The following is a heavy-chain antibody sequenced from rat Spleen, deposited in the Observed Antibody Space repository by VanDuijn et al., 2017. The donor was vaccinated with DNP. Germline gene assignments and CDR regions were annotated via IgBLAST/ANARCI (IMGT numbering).Heavy chain of an antibody. J-gene: IGHJ2*01. CDR3: ARRKNYGLSYYFDY. V-gene: IGHV5S11*01. D-gene: IGHD1-6*01. Sequence: EVQLVESGGGLVQPGRSMKLSCVASGFTFKEYYMAWVRQAPTRGLEWVASISPSGGTTYYRDSVKGRFTVSRDNAKSSLYLQMDSLRSEETATYYCARRKNYGLSYYFDYWGQGVMVTVSS. CDR2: ISPSGGTT. CDR1: GFTFKEYY.